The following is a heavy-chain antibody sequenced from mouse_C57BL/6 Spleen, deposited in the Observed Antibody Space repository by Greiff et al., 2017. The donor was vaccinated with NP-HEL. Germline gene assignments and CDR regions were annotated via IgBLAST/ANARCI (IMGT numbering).Heavy chain of an antibody. D-gene: IGHD2-3*01. CDR3: ASRGDEGYPFAY. CDR1: GFSLKNSY. J-gene: IGHJ3*01. Sequence: VQLQQSVAELVRPGASVKLSCTASGFSLKNSYMHWVKQSPEPGLEWIGRIAPANGNPTYAPQFQGTAPITADTSSNTAYLQLSGLTSEDTAIYCCASRGDEGYPFAYWGQGTLVTVSA. V-gene: IGHV14-3*01. CDR2: IAPANGNP.